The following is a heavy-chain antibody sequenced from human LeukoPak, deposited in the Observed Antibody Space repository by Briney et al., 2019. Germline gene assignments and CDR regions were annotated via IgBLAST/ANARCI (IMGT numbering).Heavy chain of an antibody. V-gene: IGHV4-59*01. Sequence: SETLSLTCTVSGGSISSYYWSWIRQPPGKGLEWIGYIYYSGSTNYNPSLKSRVTISVDTSKNQFSLKLSSVTAADTAVYYCARDRRGRYCSGGSCYSRAPHCYYYGMDVWGKGTTVTVSS. D-gene: IGHD2-15*01. CDR2: IYYSGST. J-gene: IGHJ6*04. CDR1: GGSISSYY. CDR3: ARDRRGRYCSGGSCYSRAPHCYYYGMDV.